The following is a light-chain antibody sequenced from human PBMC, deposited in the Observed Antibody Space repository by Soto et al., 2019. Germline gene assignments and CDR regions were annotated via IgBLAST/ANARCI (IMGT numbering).Light chain of an antibody. V-gene: IGKV1-5*03. Sequence: DIQMTQSPSTLSASVGDRVTITCRASQSITSCLAWYQQKPGKAPKLLIYKAYSLESGVPSRFGGGGSGTEFTLTISSLQPDDFATYYCQKYYSYSLTFGGGTKVEIK. J-gene: IGKJ4*01. CDR2: KAY. CDR3: QKYYSYSLT. CDR1: QSITSC.